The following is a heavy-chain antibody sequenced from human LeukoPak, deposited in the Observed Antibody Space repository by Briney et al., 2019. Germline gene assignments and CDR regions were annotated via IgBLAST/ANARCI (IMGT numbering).Heavy chain of an antibody. J-gene: IGHJ4*02. CDR1: GGSFSGYY. D-gene: IGHD3-10*01. Sequence: TSETLSLTCAVYGGSFSGYYWSWIRQPPGKGLEWIGEINHSGSTNYNPSLKSRVTISVDTSKNQFSLKLSSMTAADTAVYYCARVRFGQGLDYWGQGTLVTVSS. V-gene: IGHV4-34*01. CDR3: ARVRFGQGLDY. CDR2: INHSGST.